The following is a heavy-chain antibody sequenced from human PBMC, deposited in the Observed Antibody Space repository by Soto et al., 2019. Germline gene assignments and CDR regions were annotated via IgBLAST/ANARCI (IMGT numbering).Heavy chain of an antibody. CDR2: ISAYNGNT. CDR1: GYTFTSYG. Sequence: ASVKVSCKASGYTFTSYGISWVRQAPGQGLEWMGWISAYNGNTNYAQKLQGRVTMTTDTSTSTAYMELRSLRSDDTAVYYCAREVLAAAGIVFGYYHHGIAVWGQGTTVTVSS. V-gene: IGHV1-18*01. J-gene: IGHJ6*02. D-gene: IGHD6-13*01. CDR3: AREVLAAAGIVFGYYHHGIAV.